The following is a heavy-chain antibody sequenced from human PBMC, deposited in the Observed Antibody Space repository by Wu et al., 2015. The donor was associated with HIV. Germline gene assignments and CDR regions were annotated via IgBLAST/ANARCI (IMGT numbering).Heavy chain of an antibody. CDR3: ARLPGLGDYRYLDY. CDR2: ISAYNGNT. J-gene: IGHJ4*02. V-gene: IGHV1-18*04. D-gene: IGHD3-16*02. Sequence: QVQLVQSGAEVKKPGASMRISCKTSGYTFTDYYVHWVRQVPGQGLEWMGWISAYNGNTNYAQKLQGRVTMTTDTSTSTAYMELRSLRSDDTAVYYCARLPGLGDYRYLDYWGQGTLVTVSS. CDR1: GYTFTDYY.